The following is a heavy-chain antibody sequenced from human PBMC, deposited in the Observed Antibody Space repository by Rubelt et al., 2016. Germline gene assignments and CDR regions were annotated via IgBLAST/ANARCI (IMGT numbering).Heavy chain of an antibody. J-gene: IGHJ4*02. D-gene: IGHD1-1*01. CDR3: ARTQTETEPDY. CDR1: GFSLSTSGMC. V-gene: IGHV2-70*01. Sequence: QVTLRESGPALVRPTQTLTLTCTFSGFSLSTSGMCVSWIRPPPGKALEWLALIEWDDDKYYSTSLRTRLTISKDTSKNQVVRTMTDMDPLDTATYYCARTQTETEPDYWGQGTLVTVS. CDR2: IEWDDDK.